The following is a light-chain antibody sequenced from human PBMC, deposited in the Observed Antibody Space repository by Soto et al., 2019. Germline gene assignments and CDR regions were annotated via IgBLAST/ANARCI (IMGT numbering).Light chain of an antibody. Sequence: DIQMTQSPSSLSASVGDRVTITCRASQNVGSYLSWYQHRPGEAPKLLIYAASSLQSGVPSRFSGSGSGTDFTLTINSLQPEDFATYSCQQNYNVPPTFGQGTQVAIK. CDR3: QQNYNVPPT. CDR2: AAS. V-gene: IGKV1-39*01. J-gene: IGKJ1*01. CDR1: QNVGSY.